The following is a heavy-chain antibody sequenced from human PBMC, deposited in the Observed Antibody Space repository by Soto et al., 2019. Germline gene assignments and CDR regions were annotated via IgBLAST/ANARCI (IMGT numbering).Heavy chain of an antibody. CDR1: GFTFTSYT. CDR3: AKDLRAYNYGYTSDYFDS. D-gene: IGHD5-18*01. Sequence: QVQLVESGGGVVQPGRSLRLSCAASGFTFTSYTLHWVRQTPAKGLEWVAVVSYDGNDEYYADSVKGRFTVSRDNSENTLYLQMNSLRPEDTAVYYCAKDLRAYNYGYTSDYFDSWGQGTQVTGSS. V-gene: IGHV3-30*04. CDR2: VSYDGNDE. J-gene: IGHJ4*02.